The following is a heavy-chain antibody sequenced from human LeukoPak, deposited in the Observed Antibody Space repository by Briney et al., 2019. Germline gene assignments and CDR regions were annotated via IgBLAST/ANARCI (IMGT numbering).Heavy chain of an antibody. V-gene: IGHV3-74*01. CDR1: GFTFSNAW. Sequence: GGSLRLSCAASGFTFSNAWMHWVRQVPGKGLVWVSLIHSDGSTIIYADSVKGRFTISRDNAKKTLYLQMDSLRAEDTAVYYCARIAVAGIAGNYYYMGVWGKGTTVTISS. D-gene: IGHD6-19*01. CDR2: IHSDGSTI. CDR3: ARIAVAGIAGNYYYMGV. J-gene: IGHJ6*03.